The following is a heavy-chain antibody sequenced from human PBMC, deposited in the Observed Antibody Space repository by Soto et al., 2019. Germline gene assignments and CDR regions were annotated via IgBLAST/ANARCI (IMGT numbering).Heavy chain of an antibody. D-gene: IGHD2-15*01. V-gene: IGHV3-48*02. CDR2: ISSVSSPI. CDR1: GFTFSTYS. CDR3: AREGYCIDAHCVEF. J-gene: IGHJ4*02. Sequence: GGSLRLSCAASGFTFSTYSMNWVRQAPGKGLEWISYISSVSSPIYYADSVKGRFTIARDNAKNSLYLQMNNLRDEDTAVYYCAREGYCIDAHCVEFWGQGTLVSVS.